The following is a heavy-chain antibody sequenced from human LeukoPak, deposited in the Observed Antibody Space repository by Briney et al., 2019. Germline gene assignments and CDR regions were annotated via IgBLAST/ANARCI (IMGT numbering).Heavy chain of an antibody. CDR2: ISYDGSNK. J-gene: IGHJ4*02. D-gene: IGHD4-17*01. CDR1: GFTFSSYA. CDR3: ASHVHDYGDYPC. V-gene: IGHV3-30*04. Sequence: PGRSLRLSCAASGFTFSSYAMHWVRQAPGKGLEWVAVISYDGSNKYYADSVKARFTISRDNSKNTLYLQMNSPRAEDTAVYYCASHVHDYGDYPCWDQGTLVTVSS.